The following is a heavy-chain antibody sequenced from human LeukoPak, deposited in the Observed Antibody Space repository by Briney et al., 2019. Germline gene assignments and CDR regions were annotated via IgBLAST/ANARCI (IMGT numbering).Heavy chain of an antibody. CDR1: GFTFSSYG. CDR3: AKASYCSSTSCPRGYFDY. D-gene: IGHD2-2*01. Sequence: GGSLRLSCAASGFTFSSYGMHWVRQAPGKGLEWVAFIRYDGSNKYYADSVKGRFTISRDNSKNTLYLQMNSLRAEDTDVYYCAKASYCSSTSCPRGYFDYWGQGTLVTVSS. CDR2: IRYDGSNK. V-gene: IGHV3-30*02. J-gene: IGHJ4*02.